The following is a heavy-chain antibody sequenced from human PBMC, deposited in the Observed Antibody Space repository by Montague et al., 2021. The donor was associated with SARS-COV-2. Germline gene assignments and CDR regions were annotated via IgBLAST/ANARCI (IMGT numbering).Heavy chain of an antibody. V-gene: IGHV4-34*01. CDR1: DGSFSAYF. CDR3: SRGRDSGTYFGKTYYVQYSLDV. Sequence: SETLSLTCDFSDGSFSAYFWSWVRQLPGKGLEWIGQVDLSGTAHYSPSLQSRLTLSVDTSNKQVSLNLTSVTATDTATYYCSRGRDSGTYFGKTYYVQYSLDVWGQGTTVTVSS. CDR2: VDLSGTA. D-gene: IGHD3-10*01. J-gene: IGHJ6*02.